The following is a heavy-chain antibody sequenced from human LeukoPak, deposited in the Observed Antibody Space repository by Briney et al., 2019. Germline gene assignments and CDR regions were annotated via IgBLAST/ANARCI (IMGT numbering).Heavy chain of an antibody. CDR2: INHSGST. V-gene: IGHV4-34*01. CDR1: GGSFSGYY. D-gene: IGHD6-6*01. Sequence: SETLSLTCAVYGGSFSGYYWSWIRQPPGKGLEWIGEINHSGSTNYNPSLKSRVTISVDTSKNQFSLKLSSVTAADTAVYYCAGSAYSSSSGRFDYWGQGTLVTVSS. J-gene: IGHJ4*02. CDR3: AGSAYSSSSGRFDY.